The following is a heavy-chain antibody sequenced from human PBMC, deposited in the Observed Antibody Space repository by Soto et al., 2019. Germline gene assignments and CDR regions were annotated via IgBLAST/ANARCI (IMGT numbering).Heavy chain of an antibody. CDR2: IYWNDDK. J-gene: IGHJ6*02. D-gene: IGHD5-18*01. CDR1: GFSLSTSGVG. CDR3: AHHRDTATSDYGMDV. V-gene: IGHV2-5*01. Sequence: QITLKESGPRLVKPTQTLTLTCTFAGFSLSTSGVGVGWIRQPPGKALEWLALIYWNDDKRYSPSLKSRLTITKDTSKNQVVLTMTNMDPVDTATYYCAHHRDTATSDYGMDVCSQGTTVTVSS.